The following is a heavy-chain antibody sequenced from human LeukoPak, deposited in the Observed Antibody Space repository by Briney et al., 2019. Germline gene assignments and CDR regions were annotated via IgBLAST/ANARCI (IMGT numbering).Heavy chain of an antibody. V-gene: IGHV3-23*01. Sequence: PGGSLRLSCAASGFTFSSYVMSWVRQAPGKGLEWVSAISGSGGSTYYADSVKGRFTISRDNSKNTLYLQMNSLRAEDTAVYYCAKDPYDFWSGYYPYFDYWGQGTLVTVSS. J-gene: IGHJ4*02. CDR2: ISGSGGST. D-gene: IGHD3-3*01. CDR1: GFTFSSYV. CDR3: AKDPYDFWSGYYPYFDY.